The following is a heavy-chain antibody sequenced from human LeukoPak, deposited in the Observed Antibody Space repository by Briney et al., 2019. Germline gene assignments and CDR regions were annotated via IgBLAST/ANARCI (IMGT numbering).Heavy chain of an antibody. CDR1: AFTFSSYA. J-gene: IGHJ4*02. Sequence: GGSLRLSCATSAFTFSSYAMYWVRQAPGKGLEWVAGISYDGSNEYYADSVTGRFTISRDNPQNTLYLLMNSLRAEDAAMYYCAKARIVGVISGIDYWGQGTLVTVSS. D-gene: IGHD3-10*01. V-gene: IGHV3-30*18. CDR3: AKARIVGVISGIDY. CDR2: ISYDGSNE.